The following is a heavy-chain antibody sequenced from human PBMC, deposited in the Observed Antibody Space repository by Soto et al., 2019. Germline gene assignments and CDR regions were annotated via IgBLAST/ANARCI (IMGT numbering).Heavy chain of an antibody. V-gene: IGHV4-30-4*01. J-gene: IGHJ5*02. D-gene: IGHD1-7*01. CDR2: IYYSGST. CDR3: ARDRRNYWFDP. CDR1: GGSISSGDYY. Sequence: SETLSLTCTVSGGSISSGDYYWSWIRQPPGKGLEWIGYIYYSGSTYYNPSLKSRVTISVDTSKNQFSLKLSSVTAADTAAYYCARDRRNYWFDPWGQGTLVTVSS.